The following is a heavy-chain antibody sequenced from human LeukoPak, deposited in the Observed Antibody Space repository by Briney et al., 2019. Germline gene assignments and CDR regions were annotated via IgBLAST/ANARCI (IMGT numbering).Heavy chain of an antibody. CDR2: IRYDGSNK. D-gene: IGHD6-19*01. J-gene: IGHJ4*02. CDR1: GFTFSSYG. V-gene: IGHV3-30*02. Sequence: PGGSLRLSCAASGFTFSSYGMHWVRQAPGKGLEWVAFIRYDGSNKYYADSVKGRFTISRDNSKNTLYLQMNSLRAEDTAVYYCAKDSASIAVAGRGWVGLGYWGQGTLVTVSS. CDR3: AKDSASIAVAGRGWVGLGY.